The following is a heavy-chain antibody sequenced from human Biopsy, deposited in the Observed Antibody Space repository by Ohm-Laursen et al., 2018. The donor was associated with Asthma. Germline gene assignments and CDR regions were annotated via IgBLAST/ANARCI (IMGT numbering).Heavy chain of an antibody. J-gene: IGHJ4*02. V-gene: IGHV3-53*01. D-gene: IGHD3-22*01. CDR1: GFAVSRDY. CDR3: ARGDSSNWSHYYFDY. Sequence: GSLRPSCTASGFAVSRDYMFWVRQAPGKGLEWVSVIYSGGTSHTADSVRGRFTISRDYPKNTLYLQMHSLRAEDTAVYYCARGDSSNWSHYYFDYWGQGTLVTVSS. CDR2: IYSGGTS.